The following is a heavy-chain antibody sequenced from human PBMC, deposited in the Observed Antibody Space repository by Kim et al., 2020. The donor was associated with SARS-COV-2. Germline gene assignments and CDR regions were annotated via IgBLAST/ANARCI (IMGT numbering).Heavy chain of an antibody. J-gene: IGHJ4*02. V-gene: IGHV1-24*01. CDR2: FDPEDGET. D-gene: IGHD5-18*01. CDR1: GYTLTELS. Sequence: ASVKVSCKVSGYTLTELSMHWVRQAPGKGLEWMGGFDPEDGETIYAQKFQGRVTMTEDTSTDTAYMELSSLRSEDTAVYFCATYSYPTGGNMYGQRRYFDYWGQGTLVTVSS. CDR3: ATYSYPTGGNMYGQRRYFDY.